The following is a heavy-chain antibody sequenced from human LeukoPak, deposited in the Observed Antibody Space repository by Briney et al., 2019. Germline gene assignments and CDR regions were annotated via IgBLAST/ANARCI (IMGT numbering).Heavy chain of an antibody. CDR3: ARSPFTTGTWGIFDY. V-gene: IGHV4-59*08. CDR2: IYYTGNT. J-gene: IGHJ4*02. D-gene: IGHD1-1*01. Sequence: PSETLSLTCTVSGGSISNYYWSWIRQSPGKGLEWIGYIYYTGNTNYNPSLESRVTISVDTSKNQFSLKLSSVTAADTAVYYCARSPFTTGTWGIFDYWGQGTLVTVSS. CDR1: GGSISNYY.